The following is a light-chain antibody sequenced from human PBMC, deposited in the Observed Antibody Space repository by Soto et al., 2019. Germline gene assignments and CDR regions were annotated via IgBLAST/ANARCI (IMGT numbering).Light chain of an antibody. CDR3: QQYDNWPLT. CDR2: GAS. V-gene: IGKV3-15*01. CDR1: QSVRSN. J-gene: IGKJ4*01. Sequence: VMTQSPATLSVSPGEGATLSCKASQSVRSNLAWYQKKPGQSHRRLIYGASTRATAVPARFSGSGSRTEFTLPISSLQSEDFAVYYCQQYDNWPLTFGGGTQVEIK.